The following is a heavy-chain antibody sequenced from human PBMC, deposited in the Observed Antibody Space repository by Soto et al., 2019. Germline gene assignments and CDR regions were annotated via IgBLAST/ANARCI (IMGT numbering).Heavy chain of an antibody. CDR1: GFTFSSYS. V-gene: IGHV3-21*01. CDR3: ARDLGREQWLTN. J-gene: IGHJ4*02. CDR2: ISSSSSYI. Sequence: EVQLVESGGGLVKPGGSLRLSCAASGFTFSSYSMNWVRQAPGKGLEWVSSISSSSSYIYYADSVKGRFTISRDNAKNSLYLQMNSLRAEDTAVYYCARDLGREQWLTNWGQGTLVTVSS. D-gene: IGHD6-19*01.